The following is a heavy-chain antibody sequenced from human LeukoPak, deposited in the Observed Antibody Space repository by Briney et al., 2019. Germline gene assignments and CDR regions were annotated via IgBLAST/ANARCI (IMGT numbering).Heavy chain of an antibody. Sequence: SETLSLTCAVYGGSFNGYYWTWIRQPPGKGLEWIGEINHSGSTDYNPSLKSRVTISVDTSKNQFSLKLNSVTTADTAVYYCARGQLRLSNWGQGSLVIVSS. V-gene: IGHV4-34*01. CDR3: ARGQLRLSN. CDR1: GGSFNGYY. D-gene: IGHD6-25*01. CDR2: INHSGST. J-gene: IGHJ4*02.